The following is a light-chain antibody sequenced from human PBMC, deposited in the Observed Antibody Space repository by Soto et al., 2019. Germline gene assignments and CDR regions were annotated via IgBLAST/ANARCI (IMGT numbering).Light chain of an antibody. CDR3: QQRSNWIT. CDR2: DAS. CDR1: QSVSSY. J-gene: IGKJ5*01. V-gene: IGKV3-11*01. Sequence: EIVLTQSPATLSLSPGERATLSCRASQSVSSYLAWYQQKPGQAPRLLIYDASNRATGIPARFSGSGSGTDFTLTISRPEPEDFAVYYCQQRSNWITFGQGTRLEIK.